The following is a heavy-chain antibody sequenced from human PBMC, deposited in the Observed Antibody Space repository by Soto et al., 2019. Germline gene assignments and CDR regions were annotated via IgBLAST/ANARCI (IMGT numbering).Heavy chain of an antibody. V-gene: IGHV3-53*02. CDR3: ARATGRY. J-gene: IGHJ4*02. CDR1: GFTVSSNY. D-gene: IGHD1-1*01. Sequence: EVQLVETGGGLIQPGGSLRLSCTASGFTVSSNYMTWVRQAPGKGLEWVSVIYSGGNTYYADSVKVRFTSSRDKSKNTLYLQMNSLRADDTAVYYCARATGRYWGQGTLVTVSS. CDR2: IYSGGNT.